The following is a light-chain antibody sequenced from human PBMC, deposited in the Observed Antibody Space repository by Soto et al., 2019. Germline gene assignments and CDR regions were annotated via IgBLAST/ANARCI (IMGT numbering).Light chain of an antibody. Sequence: QSVLTQPPSVSGAPGQRVTISCTGSSSNIGAGSGVHWYRQLPGTAPKLLIYDNNNRPSGVPDRFSVSKSGTSASLAITGLQAEDEADYYCQSYDTRLSAPYVFGPGTKLTVL. CDR2: DNN. CDR3: QSYDTRLSAPYV. CDR1: SSNIGAGSG. J-gene: IGLJ1*01. V-gene: IGLV1-40*01.